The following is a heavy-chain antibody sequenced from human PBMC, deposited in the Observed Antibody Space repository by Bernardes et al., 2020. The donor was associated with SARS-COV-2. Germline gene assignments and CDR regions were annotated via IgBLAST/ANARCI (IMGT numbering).Heavy chain of an antibody. Sequence: GGSLRLSCSASGFPFSSFAIHWVRQAPGRGLEYVSAISGNGDTTYYSDSVKGRFSISRDTPKNTVYLQMSSLRPEDTAVYYCVRGYIVGVTLDYWGQGTLVTVSS. CDR1: GFPFSSFA. V-gene: IGHV3-64D*06. CDR2: ISGNGDTT. CDR3: VRGYIVGVTLDY. J-gene: IGHJ4*02. D-gene: IGHD1-26*01.